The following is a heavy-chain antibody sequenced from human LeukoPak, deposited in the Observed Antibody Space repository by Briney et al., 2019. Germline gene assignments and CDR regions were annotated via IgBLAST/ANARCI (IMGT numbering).Heavy chain of an antibody. CDR1: GFTFDDYG. J-gene: IGHJ5*02. Sequence: GGSLRLSCAASGFTFDDYGMSWVRQGPGKGLEWVSGINWNGGNTGYADSVKSRFTIFRDNAKNSLYLEMDSLRVEDTALYYCAGTSDGNWFDPWGQGTLVTVSS. CDR3: AGTSDGNWFDP. V-gene: IGHV3-20*04. D-gene: IGHD1-26*01. CDR2: INWNGGNT.